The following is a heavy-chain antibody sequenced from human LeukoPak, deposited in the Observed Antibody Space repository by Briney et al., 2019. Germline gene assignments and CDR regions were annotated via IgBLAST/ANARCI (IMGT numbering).Heavy chain of an antibody. D-gene: IGHD6-13*01. CDR2: ISTDGSHK. V-gene: IGHV3-30*18. Sequence: GGSLRLSCAASGFTFSDYGMQWVRQPPGKGLEWVAFISTDGSHKDYADSVKGRFTLSRDNSKNTLYLQMNSLRVEDTAVYYCAKDGTSSWFGEATWGQGTLVTVSS. J-gene: IGHJ5*02. CDR1: GFTFSDYG. CDR3: AKDGTSSWFGEAT.